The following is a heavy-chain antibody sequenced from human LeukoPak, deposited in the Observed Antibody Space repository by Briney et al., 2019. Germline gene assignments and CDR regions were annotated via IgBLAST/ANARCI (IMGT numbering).Heavy chain of an antibody. V-gene: IGHV3-23*01. Sequence: GGSLRLSCAASGFTFNNYAMSWVRQAPGKGLEWVSGVSGGGDSTYYTDSVKGRFTISRDNSKNTLYLQMNSLRAEDTAVYYCAKERLAGFYYYGMDVWGQGTTVTVSS. CDR1: GFTFNNYA. CDR3: AKERLAGFYYYGMDV. J-gene: IGHJ6*02. CDR2: VSGGGDST.